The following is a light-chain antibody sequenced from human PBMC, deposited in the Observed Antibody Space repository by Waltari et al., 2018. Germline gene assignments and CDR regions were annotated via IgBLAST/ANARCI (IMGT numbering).Light chain of an antibody. Sequence: DVGLTQSPLSLPVTLGQPASISCRASQSLVYTDGISYLNWFHQRPGQAPRRLIYKVAIRDSGAPDRFSGSGSGTDFTLMISSVEADDVVVYFCMQATHWPVTFGQGTRLE. CDR1: QSLVYTDGISY. J-gene: IGKJ5*01. CDR3: MQATHWPVT. CDR2: KVA. V-gene: IGKV2-30*01.